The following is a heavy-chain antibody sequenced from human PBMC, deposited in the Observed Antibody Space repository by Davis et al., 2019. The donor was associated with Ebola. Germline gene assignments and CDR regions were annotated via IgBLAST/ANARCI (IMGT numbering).Heavy chain of an antibody. CDR1: GFTLRSYD. J-gene: IGHJ4*02. CDR3: ARGDGYYTLDY. D-gene: IGHD3-3*01. Sequence: GGSLRLSCAASGFTLRSYDMHWVRQAPGKGLEWVAVISYDGSYKYYADSVKGRFTISRDNSKNTLYLQMNSLRAEDTAVYYCARGDGYYTLDYWGQGTLVTVSS. CDR2: ISYDGSYK. V-gene: IGHV3-30*03.